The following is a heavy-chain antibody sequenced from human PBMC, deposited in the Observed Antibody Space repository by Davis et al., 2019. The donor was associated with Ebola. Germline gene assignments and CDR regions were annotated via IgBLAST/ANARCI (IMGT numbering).Heavy chain of an antibody. CDR1: GGSISRSNW. CDR3: ARGNYDSSGRPFYFDY. CDR2: IYHSGST. V-gene: IGHV4-4*02. Sequence: PSETLSLTCAVSGGSISRSNWWSWVRQPPGKGLEWIGEIYHSGSTNYNPSLKSRVTISVDKSKNQFSLKLSSVTAADTAVYYCARGNYDSSGRPFYFDYWGQGTLVAVSS. D-gene: IGHD3-22*01. J-gene: IGHJ4*02.